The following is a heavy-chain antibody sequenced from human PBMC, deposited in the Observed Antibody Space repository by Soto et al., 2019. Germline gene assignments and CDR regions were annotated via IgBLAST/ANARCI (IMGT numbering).Heavy chain of an antibody. CDR1: GGSISSGGYY. V-gene: IGHV4-31*03. J-gene: IGHJ6*02. CDR3: ARDLRYGDFESYGMDG. CDR2: IYYSGST. Sequence: PSETLSLTCTVSGGSISSGGYYWSLIRQHPGKGLEWIGYIYYSGSTYYNPSLKSRVTISVDTSKNQFSLKLSSVTAADTAVYYCARDLRYGDFESYGMDGWGQGTTVTISS. D-gene: IGHD4-17*01.